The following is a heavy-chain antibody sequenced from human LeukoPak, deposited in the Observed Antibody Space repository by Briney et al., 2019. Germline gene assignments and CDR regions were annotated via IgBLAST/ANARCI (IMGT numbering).Heavy chain of an antibody. CDR2: INSDGSST. V-gene: IGHV3-74*01. J-gene: IGHJ4*02. CDR1: GFTFSSYW. Sequence: GGSLRLSCAASGFTFSSYWMHWVRQARGKGLVGVAHINSDGSSTSYADSVKGRFTIYRDNAKNTLYVQMNSLRAEDTAVYYCAKEGAIVEYYFDYWGQGTLVTVSS. D-gene: IGHD1-26*01. CDR3: AKEGAIVEYYFDY.